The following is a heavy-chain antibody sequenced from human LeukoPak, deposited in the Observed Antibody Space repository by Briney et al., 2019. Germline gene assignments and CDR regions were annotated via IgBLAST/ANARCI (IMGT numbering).Heavy chain of an antibody. Sequence: PSETLSLTCAVYGGSFSGYYWSWIRQPPGKGLEWIGEINHSGSTNYNPSLKSRVTISVDTSKNQFSLKLSSVTAADTAVYYCATLALQRRTYKRGTYCSGGRCRPAFDYWGQGTLVTVSS. CDR3: ATLALQRRTYKRGTYCSGGRCRPAFDY. J-gene: IGHJ4*02. CDR2: INHSGST. CDR1: GGSFSGYY. D-gene: IGHD2-15*01. V-gene: IGHV4-34*01.